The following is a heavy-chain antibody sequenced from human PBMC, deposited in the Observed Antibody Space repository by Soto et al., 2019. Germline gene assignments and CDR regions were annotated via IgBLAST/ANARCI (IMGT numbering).Heavy chain of an antibody. V-gene: IGHV3-23*01. D-gene: IGHD3-10*01. CDR1: GLTFSSYA. Sequence: GGSLRLSWAASGLTFSSYAMSWVRQAPGKGLEWVSAISGSGGSTYYADSVKGRFTISRDNSKNTLYLQMNSLRAEDTAVYYCAKTVLLWFGAADWFDPWGQGTLVTVSS. CDR3: AKTVLLWFGAADWFDP. J-gene: IGHJ5*02. CDR2: ISGSGGST.